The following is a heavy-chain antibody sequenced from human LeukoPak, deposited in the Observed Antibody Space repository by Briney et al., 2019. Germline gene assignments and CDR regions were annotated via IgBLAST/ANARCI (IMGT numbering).Heavy chain of an antibody. V-gene: IGHV4-38-2*02. CDR3: ARVGMTTRRAFDI. J-gene: IGHJ3*02. Sequence: SETLSLTCSVSGYSISSGYYWGWIRQPPGKGLEWIGSIYHSGSTYYNPSLKSRVTISVDTSKNQFSLKLSSVTAADTAVYYCARVGMTTRRAFDIWGQGTMVTVSS. D-gene: IGHD4-11*01. CDR2: IYHSGST. CDR1: GYSISSGYY.